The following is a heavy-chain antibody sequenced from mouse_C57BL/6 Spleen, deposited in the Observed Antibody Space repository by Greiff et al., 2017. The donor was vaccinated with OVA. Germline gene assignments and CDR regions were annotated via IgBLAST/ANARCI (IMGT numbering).Heavy chain of an antibody. CDR3: ARTEKEYGSSYEEGAY. CDR2: INPNNGGT. Sequence: EVQLQQSGPELVKPGASVKISCKASGYTFTDYYMNWVKQSHGKSLEWIGDINPNNGGTSYNQKFKGKATLTVDKSSSTAYMALRSLTSEDSAVYYCARTEKEYGSSYEEGAYWGQGTLVTVSA. D-gene: IGHD1-1*01. CDR1: GYTFTDYY. V-gene: IGHV1-26*01. J-gene: IGHJ3*01.